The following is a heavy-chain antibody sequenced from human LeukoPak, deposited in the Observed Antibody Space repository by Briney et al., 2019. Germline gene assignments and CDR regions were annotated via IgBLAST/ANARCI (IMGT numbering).Heavy chain of an antibody. Sequence: VASVKVSCKASGYTFTGYYMHWVRQAPGQGLEWMGWINPNSGGTNYAQKFQGRVTMTRDTSISTAYMELSRLRSDDTAVYYCARDSRAYEWEHYFDYWGQGTLVTVSS. D-gene: IGHD1-26*01. V-gene: IGHV1-2*02. J-gene: IGHJ4*02. CDR3: ARDSRAYEWEHYFDY. CDR2: INPNSGGT. CDR1: GYTFTGYY.